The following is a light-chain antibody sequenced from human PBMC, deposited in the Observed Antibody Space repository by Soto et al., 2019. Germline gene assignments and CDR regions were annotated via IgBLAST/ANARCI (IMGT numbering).Light chain of an antibody. Sequence: QSAPTQPASVSGSPGQSIAISCTGTSSDVGGYNYVSWYQQHPGKAPKLMIYDVSNRPSGVSNRFSGSKSGNTASLTISGLQAEDEADYYCSSFTSSNTYVFGTGTKLTVL. CDR2: DVS. J-gene: IGLJ1*01. CDR1: SSDVGGYNY. V-gene: IGLV2-14*01. CDR3: SSFTSSNTYV.